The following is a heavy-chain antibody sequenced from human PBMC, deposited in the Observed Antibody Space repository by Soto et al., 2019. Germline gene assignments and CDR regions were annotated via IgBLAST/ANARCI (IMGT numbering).Heavy chain of an antibody. Sequence: GGSLRLSCAASGFTFSSSGMHGVRPAPGKGLEWVAVIWYDGSNKYYADSVKGRFTISRDNSKNTLYLQMNSLRAEDTAVYYCARDGMTGYYPKYFYYWGQGTLVTVSS. CDR3: ARDGMTGYYPKYFYY. CDR2: IWYDGSNK. V-gene: IGHV3-33*01. CDR1: GFTFSSSG. J-gene: IGHJ4*02. D-gene: IGHD3-9*01.